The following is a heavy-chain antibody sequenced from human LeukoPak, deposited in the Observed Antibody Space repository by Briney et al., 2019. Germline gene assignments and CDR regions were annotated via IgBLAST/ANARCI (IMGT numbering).Heavy chain of an antibody. J-gene: IGHJ4*02. V-gene: IGHV4-59*01. CDR2: IYYSGST. CDR1: GGSISSYY. D-gene: IGHD2-2*01. Sequence: SETLSRTCTVSGGSISSYYWSWLRQPPGKALEWIGYIYYSGSTNYNPSLKSRVTMSVDTSKNQFSLKLSSVTAADTAVYYCARSRVSRSYYFDYWGQGTLVRVSS. CDR3: ARSRVSRSYYFDY.